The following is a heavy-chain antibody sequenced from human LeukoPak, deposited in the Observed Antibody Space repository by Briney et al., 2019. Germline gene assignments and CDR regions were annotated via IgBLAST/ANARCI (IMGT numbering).Heavy chain of an antibody. V-gene: IGHV3-30*18. Sequence: GGSLRLSCAASGFTFTNYGLHWVRQAPGKGLEWVAVISYDGSNKYYADSVKGRLTISRDNSKNTLYLQMNSLRGEDTAVYFCAKASVHVYYGMDVWGQGTTVTVSS. J-gene: IGHJ6*02. D-gene: IGHD1-1*01. CDR2: ISYDGSNK. CDR3: AKASVHVYYGMDV. CDR1: GFTFTNYG.